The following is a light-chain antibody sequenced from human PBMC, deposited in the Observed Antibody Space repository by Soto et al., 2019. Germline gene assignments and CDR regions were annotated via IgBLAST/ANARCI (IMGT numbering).Light chain of an antibody. Sequence: AIQMTQSPSSLSASVGDRVTITCRASQGTREDLGWYQLKPGKAPKLLIYTASNLQTGVPSRFSGSGSGTEFTLTISGLQPEDVATYYCLQEYNYPLTFGSGTKVDIK. V-gene: IGKV1-6*01. CDR2: TAS. CDR1: QGTRED. J-gene: IGKJ4*01. CDR3: LQEYNYPLT.